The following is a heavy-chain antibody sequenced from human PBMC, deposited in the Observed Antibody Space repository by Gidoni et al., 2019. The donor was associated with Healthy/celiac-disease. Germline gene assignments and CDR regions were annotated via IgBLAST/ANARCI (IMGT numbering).Heavy chain of an antibody. J-gene: IGHJ4*02. V-gene: IGHV1-3*01. CDR2: INAGNGNT. CDR3: ARARQYSSGWYEGGGQDY. D-gene: IGHD6-19*01. CDR1: GYTFTSYA. Sequence: QVQLVQSGAEVKKPGASVKVSCKASGYTFTSYAMHWVRQAPGQRLEWMGWINAGNGNTKYSQKFQGRVTITRDTSASTAYMELSSLRSEDTAVYYCARARQYSSGWYEGGGQDYWGQGTLVTVSS.